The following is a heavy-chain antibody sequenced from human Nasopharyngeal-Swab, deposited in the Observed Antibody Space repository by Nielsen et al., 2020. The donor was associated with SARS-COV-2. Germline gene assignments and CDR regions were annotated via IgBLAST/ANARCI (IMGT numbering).Heavy chain of an antibody. Sequence: GESLKISCVASGFTYSTYAMSWVRLAPGKGLEWVSGISGSGDNTYYADSVMGRFTISRDNAMEPLYLQMNSLRLDDTAVYYCAKGVGYGDTGCFDEWGQGTLVTASS. CDR3: AKGVGYGDTGCFDE. V-gene: IGHV3-23*01. CDR2: ISGSGDNT. J-gene: IGHJ4*02. D-gene: IGHD4-17*01. CDR1: GFTYSTYA.